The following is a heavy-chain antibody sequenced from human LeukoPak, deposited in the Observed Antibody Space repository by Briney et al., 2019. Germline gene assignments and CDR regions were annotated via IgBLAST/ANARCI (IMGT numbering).Heavy chain of an antibody. CDR2: IYPGDSDT. D-gene: IGHD6-13*01. Sequence: GESLKISCKTSGYNFTTYWIGWVRQMPGKGLEWMGVIYPGDSDTRYSPSLQGQVTISADKSITTAFLQWRSLKASDTATYYCARLHSNAWSIGKWFDPWGQGTLVTVSS. V-gene: IGHV5-51*01. J-gene: IGHJ5*02. CDR1: GYNFTTYW. CDR3: ARLHSNAWSIGKWFDP.